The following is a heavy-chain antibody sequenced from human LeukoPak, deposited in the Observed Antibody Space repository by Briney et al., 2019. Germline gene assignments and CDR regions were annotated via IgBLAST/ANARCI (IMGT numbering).Heavy chain of an antibody. J-gene: IGHJ5*02. CDR1: GFTFSSYS. Sequence: GGSLRLSCAPSGFTFSSYSMNWVRQAPGKGLEWVSSISSSSSYIYYADSVKGRFTISRDNAKNSLYLQMNSLRAEDTAVYYCARGPRAYYDSSGYYHPWGQGTLVTVSS. CDR2: ISSSSSYI. D-gene: IGHD3-22*01. V-gene: IGHV3-21*01. CDR3: ARGPRAYYDSSGYYHP.